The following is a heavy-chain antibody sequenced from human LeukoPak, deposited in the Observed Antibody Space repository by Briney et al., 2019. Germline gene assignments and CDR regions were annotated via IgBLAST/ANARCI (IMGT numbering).Heavy chain of an antibody. CDR3: AKAGYSSGWRNFDS. CDR1: GYIFTGYY. Sequence: VASVEVSCKASGYIFTGYYMHWVRQAPGQGLEWMGWINPNSGGTNYAQKFQGRVTMTRDTSISTAYMELSRLTSDDTAVYYCAKAGYSSGWRNFDSWGQGTLVTVSS. CDR2: INPNSGGT. J-gene: IGHJ4*02. V-gene: IGHV1-2*02. D-gene: IGHD6-19*01.